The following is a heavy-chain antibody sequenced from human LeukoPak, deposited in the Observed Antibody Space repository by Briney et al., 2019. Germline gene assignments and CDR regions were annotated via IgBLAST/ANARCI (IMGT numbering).Heavy chain of an antibody. CDR2: IYHSGST. J-gene: IGHJ4*02. D-gene: IGHD5-12*01. CDR3: ARGGGYASPIGY. CDR1: GGSISTYY. Sequence: ASETLSLTCTLSGGSISTYYWSWIRQPPGKGLEWIGYIYHSGSTNYNPSLKSRVTISVDTSKNQFSLKLSSVTAADTAVYYCARGGGYASPIGYWGQGALVTVSS. V-gene: IGHV4-59*01.